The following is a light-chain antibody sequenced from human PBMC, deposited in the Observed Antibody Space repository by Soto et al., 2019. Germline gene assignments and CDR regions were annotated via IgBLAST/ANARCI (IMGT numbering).Light chain of an antibody. CDR1: SSDVGGYNH. Sequence: QSALTQPRSVSGSPGQSVTISCTGTSSDVGGYNHVSWYQQHPGKAPKLMIYGVSKRPSGVPDRFSGSKSGNTASLTISGLQAEDEADYYCCSYAGSYTVVFGGGTKLTVL. CDR2: GVS. J-gene: IGLJ2*01. V-gene: IGLV2-11*01. CDR3: CSYAGSYTVV.